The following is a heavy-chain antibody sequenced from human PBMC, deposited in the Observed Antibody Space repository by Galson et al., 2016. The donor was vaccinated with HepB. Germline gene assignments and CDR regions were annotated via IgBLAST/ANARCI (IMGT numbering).Heavy chain of an antibody. CDR1: RFSLSDYW. J-gene: IGHJ4*02. D-gene: IGHD4-17*01. Sequence: SLRLSCAVSRFSLSDYWMSWVRQAPGKGLEWVASIKQDGSEKYSVDSMKGRFAISRDNAKNTLYLQMNSLRVEDTAVYYCATSLLDPYGDLYFDSWGQGTLVTVSS. V-gene: IGHV3-7*02. CDR2: IKQDGSEK. CDR3: ATSLLDPYGDLYFDS.